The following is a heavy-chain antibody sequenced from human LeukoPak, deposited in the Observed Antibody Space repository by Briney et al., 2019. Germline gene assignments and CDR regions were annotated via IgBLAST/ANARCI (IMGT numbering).Heavy chain of an antibody. Sequence: GGSLRLSCAASGFTFHDYSIHWVRQVPGKGLEWVSLIVGDGGKSYYADSVKGRFTISRDNSKNSLYLQMNSLRTDDTALYYYAKEGPTAVAGYFDYWGQGTLVTVSS. V-gene: IGHV3-43*02. CDR2: IVGDGGKS. J-gene: IGHJ4*02. CDR1: GFTFHDYS. CDR3: AKEGPTAVAGYFDY. D-gene: IGHD6-19*01.